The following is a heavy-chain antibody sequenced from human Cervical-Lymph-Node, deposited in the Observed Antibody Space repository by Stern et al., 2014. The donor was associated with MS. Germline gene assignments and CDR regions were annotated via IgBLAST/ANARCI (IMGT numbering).Heavy chain of an antibody. Sequence: VQLVESGGGVVQPGRSLRLSCAASGFTFSSYGMHWVRQAPGKGLERVAVIWYDGSNEYYADSVKGRFTISRDNSKNTLYLQMNNLRAEDTAVYYCAREGTNTAEYFQHWGQGTLVTVSS. CDR1: GFTFSSYG. CDR2: IWYDGSNE. D-gene: IGHD2-8*01. V-gene: IGHV3-33*01. CDR3: AREGTNTAEYFQH. J-gene: IGHJ1*01.